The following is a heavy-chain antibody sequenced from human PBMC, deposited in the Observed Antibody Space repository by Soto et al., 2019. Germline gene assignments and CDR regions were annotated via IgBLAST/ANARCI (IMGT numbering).Heavy chain of an antibody. CDR2: ISDSGSNT. CDR1: EGHISGSR. V-gene: IGHV3-48*01. J-gene: IGHJ6*02. D-gene: IGHD1-26*01. Sequence: SLRLSITSFEGHISGSRINWVRPAAGRGLEWVAYISDSGSNTLYADSVKGRFTVSRDTAKNSLYLQMNSLRAEDTAVYYCARDIGGADHYYYGMDVWGQGTTVNV. CDR3: ARDIGGADHYYYGMDV.